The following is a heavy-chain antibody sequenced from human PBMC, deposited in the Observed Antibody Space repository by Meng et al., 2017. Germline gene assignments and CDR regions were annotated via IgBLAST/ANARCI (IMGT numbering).Heavy chain of an antibody. CDR2: IYSADST. CDR1: GFIVSSNY. Sequence: GESLKISCAASGFIVSSNYMTWVRQAPGKRLEWVSVIYSADSTYYADSVKGRFTISSDNSKNTLYLQMISLRAEDTAVYYCARFMTSVNVLDYWGQGTLVTVSS. D-gene: IGHD4-17*01. V-gene: IGHV3-53*01. CDR3: ARFMTSVNVLDY. J-gene: IGHJ4*02.